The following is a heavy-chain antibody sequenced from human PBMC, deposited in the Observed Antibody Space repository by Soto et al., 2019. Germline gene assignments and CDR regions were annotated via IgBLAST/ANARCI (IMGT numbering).Heavy chain of an antibody. Sequence: QVQLVQSGAEVKKPGASVKVSCKASGYTFTSYDINWVRQATGQGLEWMGWMNPNSGNTGYAQKFQVRRTKXRNTAIGTAYMELSSMRSEDTAVYYCARVVGCMDVWGQGTTVTVSS. J-gene: IGHJ6*02. D-gene: IGHD1-26*01. CDR1: GYTFTSYD. CDR2: MNPNSGNT. V-gene: IGHV1-8*01. CDR3: ARVVGCMDV.